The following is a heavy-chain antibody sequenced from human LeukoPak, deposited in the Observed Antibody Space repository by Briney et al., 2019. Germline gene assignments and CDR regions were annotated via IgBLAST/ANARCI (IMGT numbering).Heavy chain of an antibody. D-gene: IGHD5-12*01. CDR2: IYTSGST. V-gene: IGHV4-4*07. J-gene: IGHJ4*02. CDR1: GGSISSYY. CDR3: ARHPKSGYSGYESDY. Sequence: SETLSLTCTVSGGSISSYYWSWIRQPAGKGLEWIGRIYTSGSTNYNPSLKSRVTMSVDTSKNQFSLKLSSVTAADTAVYYCARHPKSGYSGYESDYWGQGTLVTVSS.